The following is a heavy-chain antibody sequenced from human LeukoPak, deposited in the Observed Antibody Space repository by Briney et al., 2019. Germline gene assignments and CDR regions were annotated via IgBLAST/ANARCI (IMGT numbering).Heavy chain of an antibody. J-gene: IGHJ4*02. D-gene: IGHD3-16*02. CDR2: INAGNGNT. V-gene: IGHV1-3*01. Sequence: ASVKVSCKASGYTFTSYAMHWVRQAPGQRLEWVGWINAGNGNTKYSQKFQGRVTIIRDTSASTAYMELSSLRSEDTAVYYCARGLSAPPLYDYVWGSYRPYGIDYWGQGTLVTVSS. CDR3: ARGLSAPPLYDYVWGSYRPYGIDY. CDR1: GYTFTSYA.